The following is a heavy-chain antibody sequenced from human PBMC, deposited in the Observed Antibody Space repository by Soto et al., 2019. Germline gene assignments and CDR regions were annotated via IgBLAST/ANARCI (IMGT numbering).Heavy chain of an antibody. J-gene: IGHJ4*02. CDR3: SRSLDS. CDR2: INQDGSEK. Sequence: EVLLMESGGGLVQPGGSLRLSCAASGFTFSTYWMDWVRQTPGKGLEWVANINQDGSEKNYVDSMKGRFTIYRDNAKNSLYLQMSSRTAEGSALYYCSRSLDSWGQGTLVTVSS. V-gene: IGHV3-7*01. CDR1: GFTFSTYW.